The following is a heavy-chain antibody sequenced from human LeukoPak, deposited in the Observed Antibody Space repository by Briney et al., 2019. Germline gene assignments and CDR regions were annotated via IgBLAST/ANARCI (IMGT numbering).Heavy chain of an antibody. J-gene: IGHJ5*02. V-gene: IGHV1-46*01. Sequence: ASVKVSCKPSGYTFINHYIHWVRQAPGQGLEWMGVIRPTDGSTSYAQNFQGRLSMTSDTSTSTAYMELSSLRSEDTAIYYCTRTINSWLHPWGQGTPLRVSS. CDR2: IRPTDGST. CDR1: GYTFINHY. CDR3: TRTINSWLHP.